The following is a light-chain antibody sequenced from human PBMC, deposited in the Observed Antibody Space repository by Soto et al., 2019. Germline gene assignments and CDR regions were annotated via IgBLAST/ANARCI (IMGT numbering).Light chain of an antibody. V-gene: IGKV1-33*01. J-gene: IGKJ5*01. CDR2: DAS. Sequence: DVQMTHSPSSPFASVVDRVTITCQSTQDINIYLNWYQQKPGKAPNLLIYDASNLEIGVPSRFSGSGSGTHFTFTISSLQTEDIGTYYCQQYDILPITFGRGTRLEIK. CDR1: QDINIY. CDR3: QQYDILPIT.